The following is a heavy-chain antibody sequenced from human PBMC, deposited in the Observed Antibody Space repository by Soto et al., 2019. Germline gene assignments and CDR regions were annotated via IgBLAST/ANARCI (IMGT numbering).Heavy chain of an antibody. CDR3: ARDPSRDYYDSSGYYLLDY. V-gene: IGHV1-69*13. Sequence: SVKVSCKASGGTFSSYAISWVRQAPGQGLEWMGGIIPIFGTANYAQKFQGRVTITADESTSTAYMELSSLRSEDTAVYYCARDPSRDYYDSSGYYLLDYWGQGTLVTVSS. D-gene: IGHD3-22*01. CDR2: IIPIFGTA. CDR1: GGTFSSYA. J-gene: IGHJ4*02.